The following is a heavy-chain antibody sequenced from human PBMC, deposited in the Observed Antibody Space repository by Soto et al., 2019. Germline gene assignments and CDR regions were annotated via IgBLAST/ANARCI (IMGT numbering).Heavy chain of an antibody. D-gene: IGHD3-10*02. CDR2: ISGSSTST. V-gene: IGHV3-23*01. Sequence: EVQLSGSGGGLVQPGGSLRLSCAASGFTFSSYAMSWVRQAPGKGLEWVSAISGSSTSTYYADSVKGRFTISRDNSKNTLYLQMNSLRAEDTAVYYCAKDPSSVFAMETYFDYWGQGTLVTVSS. CDR1: GFTFSSYA. CDR3: AKDPSSVFAMETYFDY. J-gene: IGHJ4*02.